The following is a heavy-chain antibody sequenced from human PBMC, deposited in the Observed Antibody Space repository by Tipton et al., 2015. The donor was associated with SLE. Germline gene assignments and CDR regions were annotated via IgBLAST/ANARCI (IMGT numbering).Heavy chain of an antibody. J-gene: IGHJ3*02. D-gene: IGHD1-26*01. CDR3: AREVVGADDAFDI. CDR2: IYYSGST. Sequence: TLSLTCTVSGGSISSYYWSWIRQPPGKGLEWIGYIYYSGSTNYNPSLKSRVTISVDTSKNQFSLKLSSVTAADTAVYYCAREVVGADDAFDIWGQWTMVTVSS. CDR1: GGSISSYY. V-gene: IGHV4-59*01.